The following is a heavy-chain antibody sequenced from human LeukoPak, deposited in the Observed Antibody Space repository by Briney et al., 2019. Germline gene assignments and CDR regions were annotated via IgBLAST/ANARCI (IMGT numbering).Heavy chain of an antibody. CDR3: ARDLGYYYYMDV. J-gene: IGHJ6*03. CDR2: IWYDGSNK. V-gene: IGHV3-33*01. Sequence: GGSLRLSCAASGFTFSSYGMHWVRQAPGKGLEWVAVIWYDGSNKYYADSVKGRFTISRDSSKNTLYLQMNSLRAEDTAVYYCARDLGYYYYMDVWGKGTTVTVSS. CDR1: GFTFSSYG.